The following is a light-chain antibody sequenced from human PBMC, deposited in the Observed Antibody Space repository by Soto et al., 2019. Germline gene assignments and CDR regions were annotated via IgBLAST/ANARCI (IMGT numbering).Light chain of an antibody. CDR3: QQYNNWPPWT. CDR2: AAG. V-gene: IGKV3-15*01. Sequence: EVVMRQSPATLSVSPGETATLSCRASQSVSNKLAWYQQRPGQAPRLLIYAAGTRATGIPDRFSGSGSGREFTLTISSLQSEDFAVYYCQQYNNWPPWTFGQGTKVEVK. J-gene: IGKJ1*01. CDR1: QSVSNK.